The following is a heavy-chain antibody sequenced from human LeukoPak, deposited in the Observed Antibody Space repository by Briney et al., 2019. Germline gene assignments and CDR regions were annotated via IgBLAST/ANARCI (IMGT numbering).Heavy chain of an antibody. CDR1: GYSFTSYW. D-gene: IGHD2-2*01. J-gene: IGHJ4*02. CDR2: IYPGDSDT. V-gene: IGHV5-51*01. Sequence: GESLKISCKGSGYSFTSYWIGWVRQMPGKGLEWMGIIYPGDSDTRYSPSFQGQVTISADKSISTAYLQWSSLEASDTAMYYCARYCSNTSCYPDYWGQGTLVTVSS. CDR3: ARYCSNTSCYPDY.